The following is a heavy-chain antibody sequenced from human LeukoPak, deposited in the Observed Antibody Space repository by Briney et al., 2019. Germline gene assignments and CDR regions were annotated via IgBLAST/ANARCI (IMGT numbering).Heavy chain of an antibody. V-gene: IGHV3-53*01. CDR1: GFTVSSNY. CDR3: AKVVERWELLSGYYFDY. D-gene: IGHD1-26*01. CDR2: IYSGGST. Sequence: GGSLRLSCAASGFTVSSNYMSWVRQAPGRGLEWVSVIYSGGSTYYADSVKGRFTISRDNSKNTLYLQMNSLRAEDTAVYYCAKVVERWELLSGYYFDYWGQGTLVTVSS. J-gene: IGHJ4*02.